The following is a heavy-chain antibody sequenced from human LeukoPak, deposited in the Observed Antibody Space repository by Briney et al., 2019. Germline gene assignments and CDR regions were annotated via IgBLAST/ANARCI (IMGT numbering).Heavy chain of an antibody. Sequence: ASVKVSCKASGYTFTSYDINWVRQATGQGLEWMGWMNPNSGNTGYAQKFQGRVTMTRNTSISTAYMELSSLRSEDTAVYYCARDRGITIFGVVNHDYWGQGTLVTVSS. CDR1: GYTFTSYD. CDR3: ARDRGITIFGVVNHDY. D-gene: IGHD3-3*01. J-gene: IGHJ4*02. V-gene: IGHV1-8*01. CDR2: MNPNSGNT.